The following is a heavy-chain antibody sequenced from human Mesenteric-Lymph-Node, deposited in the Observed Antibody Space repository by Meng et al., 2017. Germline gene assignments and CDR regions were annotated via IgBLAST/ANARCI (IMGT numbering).Heavy chain of an antibody. V-gene: IGHV4-34*01. J-gene: IGHJ5*02. CDR3: ARCVGSRLRFLEWSLHGGFDP. CDR2: INHSGST. D-gene: IGHD3-3*01. Sequence: QVQLQQWGAGLLKPSETLSLTCAVYGGSFSGYYWSWIRQPPGKGLEWIGEINHSGSTNYNPSLKSRVTISVDTSKNQFSLKLSSVTAADTAVYYCARCVGSRLRFLEWSLHGGFDPWGQGTLVTVSS. CDR1: GGSFSGYY.